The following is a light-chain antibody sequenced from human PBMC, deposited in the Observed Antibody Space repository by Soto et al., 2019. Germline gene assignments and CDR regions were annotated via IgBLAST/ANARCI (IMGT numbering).Light chain of an antibody. CDR3: CSYATSSAFM. Sequence: QSALTQPASVSGSPGQSITISCTGTSSDVGTYKHVSWYQHHPDNAPKLLIFDDTERPSGVSTRFSASKSGSTASLTISGLQAEDEADYYCCSYATSSAFMFGGGTQLTVL. V-gene: IGLV2-23*01. CDR1: SSDVGTYKH. CDR2: DDT. J-gene: IGLJ3*02.